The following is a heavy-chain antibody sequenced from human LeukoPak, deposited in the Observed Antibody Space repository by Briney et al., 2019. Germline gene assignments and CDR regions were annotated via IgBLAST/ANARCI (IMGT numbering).Heavy chain of an antibody. CDR2: INHSGST. CDR3: ARLRRYYGSGSYQIIAYRYYYMDV. CDR1: GGSFSGYY. Sequence: SETLSLTCAVYGGSFSGYYWSWIGQPPGKGLEWIGEINHSGSTNYTPSLRSRVTISVDTSKNQFAPKLSSVTAADTAVYYCARLRRYYGSGSYQIIAYRYYYMDVWGKGTTVTISS. J-gene: IGHJ6*03. D-gene: IGHD3-10*01. V-gene: IGHV4-34*01.